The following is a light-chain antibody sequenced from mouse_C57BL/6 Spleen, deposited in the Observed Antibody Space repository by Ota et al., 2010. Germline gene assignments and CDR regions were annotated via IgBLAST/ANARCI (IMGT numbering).Light chain of an antibody. CDR1: SSVSSSY. CDR2: STS. J-gene: IGKJ5*01. Sequence: ENVLTQSPAIMSGQSSQGKRVTMTCRASSSVSSSYLHWYQQKSGASPKLWIYSTSNLASGVPARFSGSGSGTSYSLTISSVEAEDAATYYCQQYSGYPLTFGAGTKLELK. CDR3: QQYSGYPLT. V-gene: IGKV4-57-1*01.